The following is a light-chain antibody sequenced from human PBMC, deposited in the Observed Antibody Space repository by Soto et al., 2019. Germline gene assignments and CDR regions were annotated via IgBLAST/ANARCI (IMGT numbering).Light chain of an antibody. Sequence: DIQMTQSPSSLSASVGDRVTITCRASQSISSYLNWYQQKPGKAPKLLIYAASSLQSGVPSRFSGSGSGTEFTLTISMLQPEDFETYYCQQSYSTPPWTFGQGTNVEIK. CDR3: QQSYSTPPWT. V-gene: IGKV1-39*01. CDR1: QSISSY. J-gene: IGKJ1*01. CDR2: AAS.